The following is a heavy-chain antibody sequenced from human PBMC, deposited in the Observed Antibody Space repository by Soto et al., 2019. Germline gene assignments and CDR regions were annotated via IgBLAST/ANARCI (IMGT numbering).Heavy chain of an antibody. V-gene: IGHV3-23*01. CDR1: GFTFSSYA. D-gene: IGHD2-15*01. Sequence: PGGSLRLSCAASGFTFSSYAMSWVRQAPGKGLEWVSAISGSGGSTYYADSVKGRFTISRDNSKSTLYLQMNRLRAEDKAMYYCAREGEAYCSRSNCYFRGWLDPWGAGTMVTVYS. J-gene: IGHJ5*02. CDR3: AREGEAYCSRSNCYFRGWLDP. CDR2: ISGSGGST.